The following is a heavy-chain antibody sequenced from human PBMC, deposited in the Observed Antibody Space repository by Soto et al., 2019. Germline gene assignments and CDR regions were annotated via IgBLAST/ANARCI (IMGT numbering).Heavy chain of an antibody. CDR2: ISGSGGST. CDR1: GFTFSSYA. CDR3: AKLVCSGGSCSTLGWFDP. V-gene: IGHV3-23*01. Sequence: EVQLLESGGGLVQPGGSLRLSCAASGFTFSSYAMSWVRQAPGKGLEWVSAISGSGGSTYYADSVKGRFTISRDNSKNTLYLQMNSPRAEDTAVYYCAKLVCSGGSCSTLGWFDPWGQGTLVTVSS. J-gene: IGHJ5*02. D-gene: IGHD2-15*01.